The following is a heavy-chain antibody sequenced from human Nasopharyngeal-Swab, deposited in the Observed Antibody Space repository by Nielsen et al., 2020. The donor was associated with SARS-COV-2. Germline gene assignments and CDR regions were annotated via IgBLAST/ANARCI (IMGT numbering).Heavy chain of an antibody. CDR3: AKGTGATYRAIDY. CDR1: GFTFSSYA. CDR2: ISCSGGST. Sequence: GESLKISCAASGFTFSSYAMSWVRQAPGKGLEWVAAISCSGGSTYYADSVKGRFTISRDNSKNTLYLQMNSLRAEDTAVYYCAKGTGATYRAIDYWGQGTLVTASS. J-gene: IGHJ4*02. V-gene: IGHV3-23*01. D-gene: IGHD1-26*01.